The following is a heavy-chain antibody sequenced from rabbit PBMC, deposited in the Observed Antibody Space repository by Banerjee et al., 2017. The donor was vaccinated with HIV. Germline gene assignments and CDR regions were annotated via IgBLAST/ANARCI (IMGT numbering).Heavy chain of an antibody. CDR2: IYTGHYGT. Sequence: QSLEESGGDLVKPGASLTLTCKASGFSYSGGYDVCWVRPAPGKGLEWIGCIYTGHYGTYYANWAKARFTVSKSSSTTVTLQMTSLTAADTATYFCARDSGSGWYLDRLDLWGPGTLVTVS. CDR3: ARDSGSGWYLDRLDL. J-gene: IGHJ3*01. V-gene: IGHV1S40*01. D-gene: IGHD1-1*01. CDR1: GFSYSGGYD.